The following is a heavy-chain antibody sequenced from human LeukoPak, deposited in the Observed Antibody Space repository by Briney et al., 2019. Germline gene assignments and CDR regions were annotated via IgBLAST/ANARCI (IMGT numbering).Heavy chain of an antibody. Sequence: SETLSLTCTVSGGSISSGGYYWSWIRQHPGKGLEWIGYIYYSGSTNYNPSLKSRVTISVDTSKSQFSLKLTSVTAADTAVYYCARRRYTSGYLDYWGQGTLVTVSS. D-gene: IGHD3-22*01. CDR1: GGSISSGGYY. CDR3: ARRRYTSGYLDY. J-gene: IGHJ4*02. CDR2: IYYSGST. V-gene: IGHV4-61*08.